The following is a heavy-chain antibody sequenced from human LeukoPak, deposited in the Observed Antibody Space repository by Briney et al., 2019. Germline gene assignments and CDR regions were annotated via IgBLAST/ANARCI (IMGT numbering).Heavy chain of an antibody. D-gene: IGHD4-17*01. CDR1: GFTFSSYS. CDR2: ISYVGSNK. Sequence: GGSLRLPCAASGFTFSSYSMHWVRQAPGKGLNWVAFISYVGSNKYYADSVKGRFTISRDNSKNTLYLQMNSLRVEDTAVYYCARENGDYGAFDIWGQGTMVTVSS. J-gene: IGHJ3*02. V-gene: IGHV3-30-3*01. CDR3: ARENGDYGAFDI.